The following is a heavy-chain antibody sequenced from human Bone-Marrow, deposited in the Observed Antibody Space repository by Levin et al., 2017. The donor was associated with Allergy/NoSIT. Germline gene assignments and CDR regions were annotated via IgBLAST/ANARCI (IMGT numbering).Heavy chain of an antibody. CDR1: GYMITELS. V-gene: IGHV1-24*01. D-gene: IGHD1-1*01. Sequence: GASVKVSCNVSGYMITELSMHWVRQAPGKGLEWMGGFHPEDDETMYAQKFQGRLTMTEDTSTDTAYMELNSLSSEDTAVYYCAAATGTENGGGGILDYWGQGTLVTVSS. CDR3: AAATGTENGGGGILDY. CDR2: FHPEDDET. J-gene: IGHJ4*02.